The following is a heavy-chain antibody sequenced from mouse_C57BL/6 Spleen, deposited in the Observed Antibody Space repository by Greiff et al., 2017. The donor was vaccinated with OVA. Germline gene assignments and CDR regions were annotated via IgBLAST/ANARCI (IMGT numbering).Heavy chain of an antibody. CDR2: ISSGSSTI. D-gene: IGHD2-4*01. Sequence: EVQVVESGGGLVKPGGSLKLSCAASGFTFSDYGMHWVRQAPEKGLEWVAYISSGSSTIYYADTVKGRFTISRDNAKNTLFLQMTSLRSEDTAMYYCARNYDYDGGGSFDVWGTGTTVTVSS. CDR1: GFTFSDYG. J-gene: IGHJ1*03. CDR3: ARNYDYDGGGSFDV. V-gene: IGHV5-17*01.